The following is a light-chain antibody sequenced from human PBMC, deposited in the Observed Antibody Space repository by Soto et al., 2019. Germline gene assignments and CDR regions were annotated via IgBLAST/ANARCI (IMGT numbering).Light chain of an antibody. Sequence: AIRMTQSPSSLSASTGDIVTITCRASQGISSYLAWYQQKPGKAPKLLIYAASTLQSGVPSRFSGSGSGTDFTLTISCLQSEDFATYYCQQYYSYPWTFGKGTKVDIK. CDR2: AAS. CDR3: QQYYSYPWT. CDR1: QGISSY. V-gene: IGKV1-8*01. J-gene: IGKJ1*01.